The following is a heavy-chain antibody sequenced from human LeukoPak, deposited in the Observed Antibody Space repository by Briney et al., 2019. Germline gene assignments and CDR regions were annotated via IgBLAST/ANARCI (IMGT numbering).Heavy chain of an antibody. CDR2: IRYDGSNK. Sequence: GGSLRLSCAASGFTFSSYGMHWVRQAPGKGLEWVAFIRYDGSNKYYADSVKGRFTISRDNSKNTLYLQMNSLRAEDTAVYYCATTGYSSRNYWGQGTLVTVSS. CDR1: GFTFSSYG. J-gene: IGHJ4*02. D-gene: IGHD6-13*01. V-gene: IGHV3-30*02. CDR3: ATTGYSSRNY.